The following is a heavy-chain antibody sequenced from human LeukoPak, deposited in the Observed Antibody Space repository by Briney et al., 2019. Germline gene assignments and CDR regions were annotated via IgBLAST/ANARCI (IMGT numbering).Heavy chain of an antibody. CDR1: GGSFSGYY. V-gene: IGHV4-34*01. D-gene: IGHD3-22*01. J-gene: IGHJ6*02. Sequence: SDTLSLTCAVYGGSFSGYYWSWIRQPPGKGLEWIGELNHSRSTNYNPSLKSRVTISVDTSKNQFSLKLSSVTAADTAVYSCATGGRYYDSRGYYYYYYYGMDVWGQGTTVTVSS. CDR3: ATGGRYYDSRGYYYYYYYGMDV. CDR2: LNHSRST.